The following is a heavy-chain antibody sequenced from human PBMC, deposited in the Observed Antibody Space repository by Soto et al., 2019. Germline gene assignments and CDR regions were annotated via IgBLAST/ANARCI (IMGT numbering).Heavy chain of an antibody. Sequence: GESLKISCKGSGYSFTSYWIGWVRQMPGKGLEWMGIIYPGDSDTRYSPSFQGQVTISADKSISTAYLQWNSLKASDTAMYYCARVFCSGGSCYSSGRYGMDVWGQGTTVTVSS. CDR2: IYPGDSDT. D-gene: IGHD2-15*01. CDR3: ARVFCSGGSCYSSGRYGMDV. CDR1: GYSFTSYW. V-gene: IGHV5-51*01. J-gene: IGHJ6*02.